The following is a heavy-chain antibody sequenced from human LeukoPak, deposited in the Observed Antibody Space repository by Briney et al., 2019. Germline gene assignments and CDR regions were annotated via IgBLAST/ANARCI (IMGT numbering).Heavy chain of an antibody. CDR1: GGSISSSNW. CDR2: IYHSGST. D-gene: IGHD3-10*01. Sequence: SGTLSLTCAVSGGSISSSNWWSWVRQPPGKGLEWIGEIYHSGSTNYNPSLKSRVTISVDKSKNQFSLKLSSVTAADTAVYYCARGGYGSGGPGQNNWFDPWGQGTLVTVSS. CDR3: ARGGYGSGGPGQNNWFDP. J-gene: IGHJ5*02. V-gene: IGHV4-4*02.